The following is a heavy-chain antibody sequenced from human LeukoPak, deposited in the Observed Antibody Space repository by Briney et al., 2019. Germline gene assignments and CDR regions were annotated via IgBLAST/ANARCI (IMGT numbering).Heavy chain of an antibody. CDR2: IKHDGSQT. Sequence: GGSLRLSCAASGFSFSSYWLTWVRQSPGKGLEWVANIKHDGSQTYYVDSVKGRFTISRDNAQNLLYLQMNSLRVEDTAVYYCVSTGSLLDYWGQGTLVTVSS. J-gene: IGHJ4*02. CDR1: GFSFSSYW. V-gene: IGHV3-7*01. CDR3: VSTGSLLDY. D-gene: IGHD3-10*01.